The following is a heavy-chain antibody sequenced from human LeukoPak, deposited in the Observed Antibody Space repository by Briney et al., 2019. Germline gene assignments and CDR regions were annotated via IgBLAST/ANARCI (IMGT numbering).Heavy chain of an antibody. V-gene: IGHV4-59*08. Sequence: SETLPLTCTVSGGSISSYYWSWIREPPGKGLGWIGYIYYSGSTNYNPSLKSRVTISVDTSKNQFSLKLSSVTAAGTAVYYCARHRAYYYDSSGVYAFDIWGQGTMVTVSS. CDR2: IYYSGST. CDR1: GGSISSYY. J-gene: IGHJ3*02. D-gene: IGHD3-22*01. CDR3: ARHRAYYYDSSGVYAFDI.